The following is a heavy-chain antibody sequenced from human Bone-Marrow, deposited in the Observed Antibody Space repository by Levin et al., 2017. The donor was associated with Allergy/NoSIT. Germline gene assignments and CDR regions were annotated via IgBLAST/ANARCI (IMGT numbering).Heavy chain of an antibody. J-gene: IGHJ3*02. V-gene: IGHV3-23*01. CDR1: GFTFSRYA. CDR2: MSGSGGST. Sequence: GGSLRLSCAASGFTFSRYAMAWVRQAPGQGLEWVSGMSGSGGSTYYADSVKGRFTISRDNSKNTLYLQMSSLRAEDTAVYYCATDRAYCSNTTCYLPDAFDIWGQGTMVTVSS. D-gene: IGHD2-2*01. CDR3: ATDRAYCSNTTCYLPDAFDI.